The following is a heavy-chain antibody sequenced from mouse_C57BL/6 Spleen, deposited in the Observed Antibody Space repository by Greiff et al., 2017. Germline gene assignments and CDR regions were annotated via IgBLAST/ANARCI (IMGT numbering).Heavy chain of an antibody. J-gene: IGHJ2*01. D-gene: IGHD3-2*02. CDR1: GYTFTSYW. V-gene: IGHV1-50*01. CDR3: ARPGPFDY. Sequence: QVQLKQPGAELVKPGASVKLSCKASGYTFTSYWMQWVKQRPGQGLEWIGEIDPSDSYTNYNQKFKGKATLTVDTSSSTAYMQLSSLTSEDSAVYYCARPGPFDYWGQGTTLTVSS. CDR2: IDPSDSYT.